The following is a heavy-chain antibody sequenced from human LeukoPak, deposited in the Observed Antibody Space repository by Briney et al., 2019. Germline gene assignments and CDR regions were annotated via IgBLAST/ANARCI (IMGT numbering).Heavy chain of an antibody. J-gene: IGHJ3*02. V-gene: IGHV5-51*01. Sequence: GESLKISCKGSGYSFTSYWIGWVRQMPGKGLEWMGFIYPGDSDTRYSPSFQGQVTISADKSISTAYLQWSSLKASDTAMYYCAAGIAVAGYDHDAFDIWGQGTMVTVSS. CDR1: GYSFTSYW. CDR3: AAGIAVAGYDHDAFDI. CDR2: IYPGDSDT. D-gene: IGHD6-19*01.